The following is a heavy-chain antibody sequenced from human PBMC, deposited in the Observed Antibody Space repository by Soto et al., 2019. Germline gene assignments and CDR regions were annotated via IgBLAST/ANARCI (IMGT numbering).Heavy chain of an antibody. CDR3: ARPYCSGGSCHIYYFDY. Sequence: QVQLVQSGAEVKKPGASVKVSCKASGYTFTSYYMHWVRQAPGQGLEWMGIINPSGGSTSYAQKFKGRVTMTRDTSTSTVYMELSSLRSEDTAVYYCARPYCSGGSCHIYYFDYWGQGTLVTVSS. D-gene: IGHD2-15*01. J-gene: IGHJ4*02. V-gene: IGHV1-46*01. CDR1: GYTFTSYY. CDR2: INPSGGST.